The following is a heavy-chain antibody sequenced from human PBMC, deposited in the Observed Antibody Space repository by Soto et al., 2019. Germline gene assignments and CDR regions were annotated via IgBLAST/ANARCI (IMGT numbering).Heavy chain of an antibody. D-gene: IGHD2-15*01. V-gene: IGHV4-59*08. CDR1: GGSISNYY. CDR3: ARRHVVVVSATRGDAFDI. Sequence: ETLSLTCAVSGGSISNYYWTWIRQSPGKGLEWIGFIYSSGNTKYNPSLTSRVTISLDTSKSHFSLRLTSVTAADTAVYYCARRHVVVVSATRGDAFDIWGQGTMVTVSS. J-gene: IGHJ3*02. CDR2: IYSSGNT.